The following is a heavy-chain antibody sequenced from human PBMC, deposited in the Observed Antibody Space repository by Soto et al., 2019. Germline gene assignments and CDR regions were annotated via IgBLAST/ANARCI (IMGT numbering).Heavy chain of an antibody. CDR1: GGPFSSYA. CDR2: IIPIFGTA. V-gene: IGHV1-69*13. Sequence: SVKVSCKASGGPFSSYASSWVRQAPGQGLEWMGGIIPIFGTANYAQKFQGRVTITADESTSTAYMELSSLRSEDTAVYYCARVQWYSSGWLQPNFDYWGQGTLVTVSS. D-gene: IGHD6-19*01. J-gene: IGHJ4*02. CDR3: ARVQWYSSGWLQPNFDY.